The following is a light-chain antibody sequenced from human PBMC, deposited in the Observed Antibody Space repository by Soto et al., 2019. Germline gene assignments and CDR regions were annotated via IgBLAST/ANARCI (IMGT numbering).Light chain of an antibody. Sequence: EIVLTQSPGTLSLSPGEGATLSCRASQRVNYNYLAWYQQKPGQAPRLLIYGVSSRVTGIPDRFSGSGSGTDFTLTISRLEPEDFAVYHCQQYGSSPVTFGGGTKLEIK. V-gene: IGKV3-20*01. CDR3: QQYGSSPVT. CDR2: GVS. J-gene: IGKJ4*01. CDR1: QRVNYNY.